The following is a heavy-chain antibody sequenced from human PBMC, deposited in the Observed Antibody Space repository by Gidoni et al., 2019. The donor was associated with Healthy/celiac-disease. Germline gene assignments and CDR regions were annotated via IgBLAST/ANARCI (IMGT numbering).Heavy chain of an antibody. CDR1: GFTFSSYA. CDR2: ISYDGSNK. V-gene: IGHV3-30-3*01. Sequence: QVQLVESGGGVVQPGRSLRLPCAASGFTFSSYAMHWVRQAPGTGLEWVAVISYDGSNKYYADSVKGRFTISRDNSKNTLYLQMNSLRAEDTAVYYCARDSSSSGRRELDYWGQGTLVTVSS. D-gene: IGHD6-6*01. CDR3: ARDSSSSGRRELDY. J-gene: IGHJ4*02.